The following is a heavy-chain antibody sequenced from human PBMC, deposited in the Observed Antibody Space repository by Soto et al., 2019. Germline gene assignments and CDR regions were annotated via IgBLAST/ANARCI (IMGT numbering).Heavy chain of an antibody. CDR3: ARPSALAAYDY. CDR2: IYYSGTT. D-gene: IGHD6-19*01. Sequence: SETLSLTCTVSGGSISNFYWAWIRQPPGKGLEWIASIYYSGTTYYSPSLKGRVTISVDTSKNQFSLKLYSVTAAGTAVYYCARPSALAAYDYWGQGTLVTVSS. J-gene: IGHJ4*02. V-gene: IGHV4-39*01. CDR1: GGSISNFY.